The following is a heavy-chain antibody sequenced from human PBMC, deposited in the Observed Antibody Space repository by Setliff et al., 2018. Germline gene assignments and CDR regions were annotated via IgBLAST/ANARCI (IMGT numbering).Heavy chain of an antibody. D-gene: IGHD3-3*01. V-gene: IGHV3-7*04. Sequence: GGSLRLSCAASGFTFSSYWMTWVRQTPGKGLEWVANIKQDGSEKYYVDSVKGRFTISRDNAKNTVYLQLNRLRADDTAVYYCIRDISSASGILDFWGQGTPVTVSS. J-gene: IGHJ4*02. CDR2: IKQDGSEK. CDR3: IRDISSASGILDF. CDR1: GFTFSSYW.